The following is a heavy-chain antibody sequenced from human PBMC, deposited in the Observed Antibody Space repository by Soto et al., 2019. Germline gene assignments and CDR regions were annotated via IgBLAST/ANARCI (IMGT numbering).Heavy chain of an antibody. CDR1: GFSFSSYG. CDR3: AKDIAVAATFLEY. V-gene: IGHV3-30*18. D-gene: IGHD6-19*01. CDR2: ISYDGSNK. Sequence: QVQLVESGGGVVQPGRSLRLSCAASGFSFSSYGMHWVRQAPGKGREWVAVISYDGSNKYYGDSVKGRFTISRDNSKNTLYLQMTSRRADETAVYYCAKDIAVAATFLEYWGQGTPGTVSS. J-gene: IGHJ4*02.